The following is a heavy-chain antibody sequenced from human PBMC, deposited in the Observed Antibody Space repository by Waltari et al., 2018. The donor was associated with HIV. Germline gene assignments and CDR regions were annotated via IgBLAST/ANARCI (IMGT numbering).Heavy chain of an antibody. CDR2: IYYSGST. Sequence: QVQLQESGPGLVKPSQPLSLTCTVSGGSISSSGNYWSWIRQHPGKGLEWIGYIYYSGSTYYNPSLKSRVTISLGTSKNQFSLKLNSVTAADTAVYYCARESGSSLDDAFDIWGQGTMVTVSS. D-gene: IGHD1-26*01. CDR1: GGSISSSGNY. V-gene: IGHV4-31*03. CDR3: ARESGSSLDDAFDI. J-gene: IGHJ3*02.